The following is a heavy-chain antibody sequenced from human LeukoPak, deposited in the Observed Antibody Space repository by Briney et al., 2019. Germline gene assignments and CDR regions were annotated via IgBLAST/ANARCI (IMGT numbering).Heavy chain of an antibody. Sequence: PSETLSLTCTVSGGSISSSSYYWGWIRQPPGKGLEWIGSIYYSGSTYYNPSLKSRVTISVDTSKNQFSLKLSSVTAADTAVYYCARREIVGNWFDPWGQGTLVTVSS. J-gene: IGHJ5*02. CDR1: GGSISSSSYY. CDR3: ARREIVGNWFDP. CDR2: IYYSGST. D-gene: IGHD5-12*01. V-gene: IGHV4-39*01.